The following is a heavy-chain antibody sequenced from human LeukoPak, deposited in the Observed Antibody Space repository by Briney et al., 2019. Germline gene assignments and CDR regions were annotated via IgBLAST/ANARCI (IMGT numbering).Heavy chain of an antibody. V-gene: IGHV4-59*12. CDR2: IYYSGST. CDR1: GGSISSYY. CDR3: ASRLRYSSSWSKEYFQH. Sequence: PSETLSLTCTVSGGSISSYYWSWIRQPPGKGLEWIGYIYYSGSTNYNPSLKSRVTISVDTSKNQFSLKLSSVTAADTAVYYCASRLRYSSSWSKEYFQHWGQGTLVTVSS. D-gene: IGHD6-13*01. J-gene: IGHJ1*01.